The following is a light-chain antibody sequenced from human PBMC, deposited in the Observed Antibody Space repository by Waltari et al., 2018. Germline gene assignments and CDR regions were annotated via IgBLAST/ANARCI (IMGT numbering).Light chain of an antibody. V-gene: IGKV3-20*01. CDR1: QSVSRA. CDR3: QHYLRLPAT. J-gene: IGKJ1*01. Sequence: EIVLTQSPRTLSLSPGERATLSCRSSQSVSRALAWYQQKPGQAPRLLIYGASNRATGIPDRFSGSGSGTDFSLTISSLEPEEFAVYYCQHYLRLPATFGQGTKVEIK. CDR2: GAS.